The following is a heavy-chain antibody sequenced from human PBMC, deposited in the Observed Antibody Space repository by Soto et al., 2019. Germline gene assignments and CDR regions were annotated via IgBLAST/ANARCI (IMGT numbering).Heavy chain of an antibody. CDR3: AGRPSDFPYYELFDY. J-gene: IGHJ4*02. Sequence: SLRLSCAASGFTFRNHWMTWVRQAPGRGLEWVANIKQDGSEKYYVDSVVGRFIISRDNTKNSLYLQMNSLRTEDTALYYCAGRPSDFPYYELFDYWGRGTLVTVYS. CDR1: GFTFRNHW. CDR2: IKQDGSEK. D-gene: IGHD3-3*01. V-gene: IGHV3-7*03.